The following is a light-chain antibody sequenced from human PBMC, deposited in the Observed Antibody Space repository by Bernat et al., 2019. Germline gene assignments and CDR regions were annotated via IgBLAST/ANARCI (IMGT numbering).Light chain of an antibody. V-gene: IGKV3-20*01. CDR3: QQYGKSPPET. Sequence: EIVLTQSPGTLSLSPGERATLSCRASQSVSDNYLAWYQQKPGQAPRLLIYGASSRATGVPDMFSGSGSGTAFTLTISRLEPEDFAVYYCQQYGKSPPETFGQGTKVAIK. CDR2: GAS. CDR1: QSVSDNY. J-gene: IGKJ1*01.